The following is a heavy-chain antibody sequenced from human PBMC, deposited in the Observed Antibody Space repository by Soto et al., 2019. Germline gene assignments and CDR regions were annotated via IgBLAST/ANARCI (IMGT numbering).Heavy chain of an antibody. CDR3: AKDPAMTTVTPEFSHFDY. Sequence: GGSLRLSCAASGFTFDDYAMHWVRQAPGKGLEWVSGISWNSGSIGYADSVKGRFTISRDNAKNSLYLQMNSLRAEETALYYCAKDPAMTTVTPEFSHFDYWGQGTLVTVSS. CDR2: ISWNSGSI. D-gene: IGHD4-17*01. J-gene: IGHJ4*02. CDR1: GFTFDDYA. V-gene: IGHV3-9*01.